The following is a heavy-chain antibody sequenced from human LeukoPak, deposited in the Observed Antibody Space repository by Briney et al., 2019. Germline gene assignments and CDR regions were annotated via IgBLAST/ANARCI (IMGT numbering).Heavy chain of an antibody. CDR1: GGSISGYF. J-gene: IGHJ6*03. V-gene: IGHV4-4*09. D-gene: IGHD2-21*01. CDR2: IYTSGST. CDR3: ARGPGDSSNPGYYYYMDV. Sequence: SETLSLTCTVSGGSISGYFWSWIRQPPGKGLEWIGYIYTSGSTNYNPSLKSRVTISVDTSKNQFSLHLSSVTAADTAFYYCARGPGDSSNPGYYYYMDVWGKGTTVTDSS.